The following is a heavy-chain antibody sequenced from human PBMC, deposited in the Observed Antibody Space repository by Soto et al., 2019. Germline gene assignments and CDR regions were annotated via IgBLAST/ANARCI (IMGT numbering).Heavy chain of an antibody. CDR3: ARHITGDTTDYYYGMGI. V-gene: IGHV3-73*02. Sequence: EVQLVESGGGLVQPGGSLKLSCAASGLTFMDSPRHGVRQASGKGLEWLGRIRSKAHNYATAHTAAVKGRFTVSRDDSKNTAYLQMNSLKTEDTAVYYCARHITGDTTDYYYGMGIWGQGTTVTVSS. CDR2: IRSKAHNYAT. J-gene: IGHJ6*02. D-gene: IGHD1-26*01. CDR1: GLTFMDSP.